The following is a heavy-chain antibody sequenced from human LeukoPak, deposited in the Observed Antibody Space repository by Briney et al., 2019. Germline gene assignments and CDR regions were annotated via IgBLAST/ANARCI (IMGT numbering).Heavy chain of an antibody. CDR3: ARVGLDIVVVPAAIGPYYYYYMDV. CDR1: GGSISSYY. Sequence: PSETLSLTCTVSGGSISSYYWTWIRQPPGKGLEWIGYIYYSGSTNYNPSLKSRVTISVDTSKNQFSLKLTSVTAADTAVYYCARVGLDIVVVPAAIGPYYYYYMDVWGKGTTVTISS. D-gene: IGHD2-2*02. V-gene: IGHV4-59*01. J-gene: IGHJ6*03. CDR2: IYYSGST.